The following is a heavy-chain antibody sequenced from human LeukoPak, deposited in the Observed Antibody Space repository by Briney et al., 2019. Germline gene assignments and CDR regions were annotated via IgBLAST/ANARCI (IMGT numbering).Heavy chain of an antibody. CDR3: ARDMYYDILTGSSDAFDI. D-gene: IGHD3-9*01. V-gene: IGHV3-48*01. CDR2: ISSSSSTI. CDR1: GFTFSSYS. J-gene: IGHJ3*02. Sequence: GGSLRLSCAASGFTFSSYSMNWVRQAPGKGLEWVSYISSSSSTIYYADSVKGRFTISRDNAKNSLYLQMNSLRAEDTAVYYCARDMYYDILTGSSDAFDIWGQGTMVTVSS.